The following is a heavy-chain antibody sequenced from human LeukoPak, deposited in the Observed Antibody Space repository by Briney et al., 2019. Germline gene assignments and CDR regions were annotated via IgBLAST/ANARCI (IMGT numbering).Heavy chain of an antibody. CDR1: GFTFNNYG. CDR2: ISFDGSDK. CDR3: ARGSQWLVRLHYFDY. Sequence: GGSLRLSCAGSGFTFNNYGIHWVRQAPGKGLEWVAVISFDGSDKYYADSVKGRFTISRDNSKNTLYLQMNSLRAEDTAVYYCARGSQWLVRLHYFDYWGQGTLVTVSS. V-gene: IGHV3-30*03. D-gene: IGHD6-19*01. J-gene: IGHJ4*02.